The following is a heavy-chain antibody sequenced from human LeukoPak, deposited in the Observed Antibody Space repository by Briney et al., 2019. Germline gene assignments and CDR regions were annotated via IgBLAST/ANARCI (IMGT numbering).Heavy chain of an antibody. CDR3: ARPQTSSSSTASLGY. CDR2: IGSSGYTI. D-gene: IGHD6-6*01. V-gene: IGHV3-11*01. J-gene: IGHJ4*02. CDR1: GFPFSNYF. Sequence: PGGSLRLSCAGSGFPFSNYFMSWIRQAPGKGLEWISYIGSSGYTIYYSDSVKGRFTISRDNAKNSLYLQMDSLRAEDTAIYYCARPQTSSSSTASLGYWGQGTLVTVSS.